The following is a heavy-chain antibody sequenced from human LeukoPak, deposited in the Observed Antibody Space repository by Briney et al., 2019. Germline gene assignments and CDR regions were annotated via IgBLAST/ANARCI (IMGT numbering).Heavy chain of an antibody. V-gene: IGHV1-18*01. CDR1: GYTFTSYG. CDR2: ISAYNGNT. Sequence: ASVKVSCKTSGYTFTSYGISWVRQAPGQGPEWMGWISAYNGNTNYAQKFQGRVTITADKSTSTAYMELSSLRSEDTAVYYCARDAHMYYFDYWGQGTLVTVSS. J-gene: IGHJ4*02. D-gene: IGHD2-21*01. CDR3: ARDAHMYYFDY.